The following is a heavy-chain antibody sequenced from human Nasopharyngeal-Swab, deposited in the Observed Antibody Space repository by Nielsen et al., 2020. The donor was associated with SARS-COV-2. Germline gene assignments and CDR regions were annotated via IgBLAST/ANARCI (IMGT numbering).Heavy chain of an antibody. Sequence: ASVKVSCKASGYTFTSYGISWVRQAPGQGLEWLGWISAYNGNTNYAQSLQGRVTMTTDTSTSTAYMELRSLRSDDTAVYYCARDYYDSREFDYWGQGTLVTVSS. D-gene: IGHD3-22*01. CDR3: ARDYYDSREFDY. V-gene: IGHV1-18*01. CDR1: GYTFTSYG. CDR2: ISAYNGNT. J-gene: IGHJ4*02.